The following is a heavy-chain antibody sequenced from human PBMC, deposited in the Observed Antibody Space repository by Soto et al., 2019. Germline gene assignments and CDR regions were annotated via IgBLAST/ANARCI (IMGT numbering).Heavy chain of an antibody. CDR2: ISAYNGNT. D-gene: IGHD5-12*01. CDR3: ARDRRWLHSDAFDI. V-gene: IGHV1-18*01. Sequence: QVQLVQSGAEVKNPGASVKFSCKASGYTFTSYGISWVRPATGQELEWMGWISAYNGNTNYAQKLQGRVTMTTDTSTSTAYMELRSLRSDDTAVYYCARDRRWLHSDAFDIWGQGTMVTVS. J-gene: IGHJ3*02. CDR1: GYTFTSYG.